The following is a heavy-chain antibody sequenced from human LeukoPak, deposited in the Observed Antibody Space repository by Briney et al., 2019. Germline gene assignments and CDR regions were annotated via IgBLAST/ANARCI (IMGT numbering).Heavy chain of an antibody. CDR2: IYYSGST. Sequence: KPSETLSLTCTVSGGSISSSSYYWGWIRQPPGKGLEWIGSIYYSGSTYYNPSLKSRVTISVDTSKNQFSLKLSSVTAADTAVYYCARLLSGPVHYWGQGTLVTVSS. CDR3: ARLLSGPVHY. D-gene: IGHD1-26*01. V-gene: IGHV4-39*07. J-gene: IGHJ4*02. CDR1: GGSISSSSYY.